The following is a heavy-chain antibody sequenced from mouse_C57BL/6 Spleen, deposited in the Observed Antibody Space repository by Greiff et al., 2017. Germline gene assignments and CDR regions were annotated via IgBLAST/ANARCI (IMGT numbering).Heavy chain of an antibody. CDR3: ARRYYYGSSYDYFDY. J-gene: IGHJ2*01. Sequence: EVHLVESGGDLVKPGGSLKLSCAASGFTFSSYGMSWVRQTPDKRLEWVATISSGGSYTYYPDSVKGRFTISRDNAKNTLYLQMSSLKSEDTAMYYCARRYYYGSSYDYFDYWGQGTTLTVSS. D-gene: IGHD1-1*01. V-gene: IGHV5-6*01. CDR1: GFTFSSYG. CDR2: ISSGGSYT.